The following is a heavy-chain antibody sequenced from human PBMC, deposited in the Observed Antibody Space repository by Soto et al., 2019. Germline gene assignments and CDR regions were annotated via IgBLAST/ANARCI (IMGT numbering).Heavy chain of an antibody. J-gene: IGHJ4*02. CDR3: ASLRGAVTTYYFDY. V-gene: IGHV4-34*01. CDR2: INHSGST. CDR1: GGSFSGYY. Sequence: SETLSLTCAVYGGSFSGYYWSWIRQPPGKGLEWIGEINHSGSTNYNPSLKSRVTISVDTSKNQFSLKLSSVPAADTAVYYCASLRGAVTTYYFDYWGQGTLVTVSS. D-gene: IGHD4-17*01.